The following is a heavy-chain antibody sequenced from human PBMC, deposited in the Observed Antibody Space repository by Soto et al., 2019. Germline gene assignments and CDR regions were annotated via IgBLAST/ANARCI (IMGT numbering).Heavy chain of an antibody. Sequence: ASVKVSCKVSGYTLTELSMHWVRQAPGKGLEWMGGFDPEDGETIYAQKFQGRVTMTEDTSTDTAYMELSSLRSEDTAVYYCATAIYYDILTGYYKGPGEVNWFDPWGQGTLVTVSS. J-gene: IGHJ5*02. CDR2: FDPEDGET. V-gene: IGHV1-24*01. D-gene: IGHD3-9*01. CDR1: GYTLTELS. CDR3: ATAIYYDILTGYYKGPGEVNWFDP.